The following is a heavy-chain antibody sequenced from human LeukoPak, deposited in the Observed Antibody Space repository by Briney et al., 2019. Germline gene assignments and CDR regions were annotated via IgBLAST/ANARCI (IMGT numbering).Heavy chain of an antibody. D-gene: IGHD6-13*01. CDR2: ITPTYGLV. V-gene: IGHV1-69*10. Sequence: ASVKVSCKASGGTFSKYAISWVRQAPGQGLEWMGGITPTYGLVHYAQKFQGRVTLTTDTSTGTADLEMNSLTFEDTAVYYCATGTNGLYGSNRFQGYFDDWGQGTLVTVLS. CDR1: GGTFSKYA. CDR3: ATGTNGLYGSNRFQGYFDD. J-gene: IGHJ4*02.